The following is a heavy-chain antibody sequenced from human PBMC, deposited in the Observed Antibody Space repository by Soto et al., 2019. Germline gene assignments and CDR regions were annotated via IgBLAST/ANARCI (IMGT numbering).Heavy chain of an antibody. V-gene: IGHV4-31*03. D-gene: IGHD2-15*01. J-gene: IGHJ6*02. CDR1: GGSISSGGYY. CDR2: IYYSGST. CDR3: ERGPGGWDIYYYGMDV. Sequence: QVQLQESGPGLVKPSQTLSLTCTVSGGSISSGGYYWSWIRQHPGKGLEWIGYIYYSGSTYYNPSLKSRVTISVKPSKDPFSLKLDSVTAADTAVYLRERGPGGWDIYYYGMDVWGHGTTVTVSS.